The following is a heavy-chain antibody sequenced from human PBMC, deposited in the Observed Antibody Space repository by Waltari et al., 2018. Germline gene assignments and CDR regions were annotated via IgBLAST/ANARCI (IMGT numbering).Heavy chain of an antibody. D-gene: IGHD3-3*01. CDR3: AKATPPYYDFWSGFYYFDY. V-gene: IGHV3-23*01. J-gene: IGHJ4*02. CDR2: ISGSGGST. Sequence: EVQLLESGGGLVQPGWSLRLYCAATGFTFSSYAMSWVRQAPGKGLEWVSAISGSGGSTYYADSVKGRFTISRDNSKNTLYLQMNSLRAEDTAVYYCAKATPPYYDFWSGFYYFDYWGQGTLVTVSS. CDR1: GFTFSSYA.